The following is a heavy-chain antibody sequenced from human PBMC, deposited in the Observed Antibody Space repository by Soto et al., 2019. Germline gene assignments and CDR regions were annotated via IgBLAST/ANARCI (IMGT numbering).Heavy chain of an antibody. V-gene: IGHV1-69*01. J-gene: IGHJ6*04. Sequence: QVQLVQSGAEVKKPGSSVKVSCKASGGTFSSYAISWVRQAPGQGLEWMGGIIPIFGTANYAQKFQGRVTITAAQSTSTESMELCSSRSEDTAVYYSATETQYVDCTHYSHDMHVSGKGTTDTVSS. CDR1: GGTFSSYA. D-gene: IGHD3-9*01. CDR3: ATETQYVDCTHYSHDMHV. CDR2: IIPIFGTA.